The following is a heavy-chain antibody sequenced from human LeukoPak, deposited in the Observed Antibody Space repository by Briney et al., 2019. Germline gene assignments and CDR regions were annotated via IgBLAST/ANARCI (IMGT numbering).Heavy chain of an antibody. CDR1: GYTFTGYY. CDR2: INPNSGGT. V-gene: IGHV1-2*02. Sequence: ASVKVSCKASGYTFTGYYMHWVRQTPGQGLEWMGWINPNSGGTNYAQKFQGRVTMTRDTSIGTAYMELSMLRSDDTAVYYCASASSDYYGSGRRVDFDYWGQGTLVTVSS. D-gene: IGHD3-10*01. CDR3: ASASSDYYGSGRRVDFDY. J-gene: IGHJ4*02.